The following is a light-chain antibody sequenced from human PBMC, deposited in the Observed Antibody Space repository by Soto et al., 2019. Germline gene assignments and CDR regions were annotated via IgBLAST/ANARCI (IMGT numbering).Light chain of an antibody. J-gene: IGKJ3*01. CDR2: AAS. Sequence: DIQMTPSPTSLSASVGDRVTITCRASQGIRNFVAWYQQKPGKAPKLLIYAASTLQSGVPSRFRGSGSGTDFTLTINSLQPEDVATYSCQKYSSVPVFGPGTKVEIK. V-gene: IGKV1-27*01. CDR3: QKYSSVPV. CDR1: QGIRNF.